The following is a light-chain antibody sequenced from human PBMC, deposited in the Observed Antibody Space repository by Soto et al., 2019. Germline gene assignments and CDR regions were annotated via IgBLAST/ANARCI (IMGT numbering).Light chain of an antibody. CDR3: QQRSNWPWT. V-gene: IGKV3D-20*02. CDR2: AAS. Sequence: EIVLTQSPGTLSLSPXERATLSCRASQSVSSSYLAWYQQKPGQAPRLLIYAASNRATGIPARFSGSGSGTDFTLTISRLEPEDFAVYYCQQRSNWPWTFGQGTKVDIK. CDR1: QSVSSSY. J-gene: IGKJ1*01.